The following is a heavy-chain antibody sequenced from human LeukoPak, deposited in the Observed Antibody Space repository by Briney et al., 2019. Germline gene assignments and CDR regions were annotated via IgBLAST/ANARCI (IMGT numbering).Heavy chain of an antibody. Sequence: AGGSLRLSCAGSGSTFSNYDMHWVRQAPGKGLEWVAVIWSDGSNKNYADSVKGRFTISRDNSKNTLYLQMNSLRAEDTAVYYCARAGKQDDGYFDYWGQGTLVTVSS. CDR1: GSTFSNYD. CDR2: IWSDGSNK. V-gene: IGHV3-33*01. J-gene: IGHJ4*02. CDR3: ARAGKQDDGYFDY. D-gene: IGHD3-10*01.